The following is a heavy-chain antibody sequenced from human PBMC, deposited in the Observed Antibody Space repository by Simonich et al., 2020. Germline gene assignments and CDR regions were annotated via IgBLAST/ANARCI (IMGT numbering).Heavy chain of an antibody. J-gene: IGHJ4*02. D-gene: IGHD2-15*01. CDR3: ARGRGGMSRGYVDY. Sequence: QVQLVQSWAEVKKPGASVKVSCKASGYTFTSYDINWVRQATGQGLEGMGWMNPNSGKKSYAQKFQGRVNINRNTSISRAYMELSSLRSEDTAVYYCARGRGGMSRGYVDYWGQGTLVTVSS. CDR1: GYTFTSYD. CDR2: MNPNSGKK. V-gene: IGHV1-8*03.